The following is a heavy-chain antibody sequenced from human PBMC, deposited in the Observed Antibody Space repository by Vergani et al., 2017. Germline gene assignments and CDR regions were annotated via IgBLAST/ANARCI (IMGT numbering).Heavy chain of an antibody. CDR3: ARLGIAVAGTIGY. Sequence: QLQLQESGPGLVKPSETLSLTCTVSGGSISSSSYYWGWIRQPPGKGLEWIGRIYYSGSTYYNPSLKSRVTISVDTSKNQFSLKLSSVTAADTAVYYCARLGIAVAGTIGYWGQGTLVTVSS. CDR2: IYYSGST. J-gene: IGHJ4*02. V-gene: IGHV4-39*01. CDR1: GGSISSSSYY. D-gene: IGHD6-19*01.